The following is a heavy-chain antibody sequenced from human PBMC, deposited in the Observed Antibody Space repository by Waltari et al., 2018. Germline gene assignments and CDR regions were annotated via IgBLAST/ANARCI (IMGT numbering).Heavy chain of an antibody. CDR1: GFPFHNFW. Sequence: EIQLVESGGDLVQPGGSLRLSCVTSGFPFHNFWMAWVRQVPGKGLQWLAQRKHDGSETYHVDSVKGRFTISRDNARNSLYLEMDRLRVEDTGVYYCAREGLTEEAAYWGQGTLVTVSS. CDR3: AREGLTEEAAY. CDR2: RKHDGSET. V-gene: IGHV3-7*01. J-gene: IGHJ4*02. D-gene: IGHD4-4*01.